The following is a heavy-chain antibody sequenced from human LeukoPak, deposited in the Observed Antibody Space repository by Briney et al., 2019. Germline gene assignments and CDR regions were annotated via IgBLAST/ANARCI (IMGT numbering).Heavy chain of an antibody. D-gene: IGHD1-26*01. Sequence: APVKVSCKTSGYTFTGYSLHWVRQAPGQGLEWMGWINPNSGGTNYAQKFQGRVTMTRDTSISTAYMELSRLRSDDTAVYYCARGYMGVTSYFDYWGQGTRVTISS. V-gene: IGHV1-2*02. CDR1: GYTFTGYS. CDR2: INPNSGGT. J-gene: IGHJ4*02. CDR3: ARGYMGVTSYFDY.